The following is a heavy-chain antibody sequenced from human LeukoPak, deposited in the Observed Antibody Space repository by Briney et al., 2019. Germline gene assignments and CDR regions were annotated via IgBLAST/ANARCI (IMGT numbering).Heavy chain of an antibody. V-gene: IGHV4-31*03. CDR3: ARRTAIHSYFDY. D-gene: IGHD2-2*02. CDR1: GGSISSGGYY. J-gene: IGHJ4*02. Sequence: PSQTLSLTCTVSGGSISSGGYYWSWIRQHPGKGLGWIGYIYYSGSTYYNPSLKSRVTISVDTSKNQFSLKLSSVTAADTAVYYCARRTAIHSYFDYWGQGTLVTVSS. CDR2: IYYSGST.